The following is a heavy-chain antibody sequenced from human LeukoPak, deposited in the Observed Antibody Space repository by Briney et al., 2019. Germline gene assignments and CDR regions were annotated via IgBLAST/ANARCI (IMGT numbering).Heavy chain of an antibody. CDR3: ARVVVGATNYFDY. D-gene: IGHD1-26*01. CDR2: IKQDGSEK. Sequence: GGSLRLSCAASGFTFSSYWMSWFRQAPGKGLEWVANIKQDGSEKYYVDSVKGRFTISRDNAKNSLYLQMNSLRAEDTAVYYCARVVVGATNYFDYWGQGTLVTVSS. J-gene: IGHJ4*02. V-gene: IGHV3-7*01. CDR1: GFTFSSYW.